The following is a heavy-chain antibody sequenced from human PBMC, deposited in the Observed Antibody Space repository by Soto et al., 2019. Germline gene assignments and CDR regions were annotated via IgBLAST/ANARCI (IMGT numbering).Heavy chain of an antibody. Sequence: GGSLRLSCAASGFTFSSYAMSWVRQAPGKGLEWVSAISGSGGSTYYADSVKGRFTISRDNSKNTLYLQMNSLRAEDTAVYYCAKFGRSGYYTGMTHTNFDYWGQGTLVTVSS. V-gene: IGHV3-23*01. CDR1: GFTFSSYA. CDR2: ISGSGGST. CDR3: AKFGRSGYYTGMTHTNFDY. D-gene: IGHD3-3*01. J-gene: IGHJ4*02.